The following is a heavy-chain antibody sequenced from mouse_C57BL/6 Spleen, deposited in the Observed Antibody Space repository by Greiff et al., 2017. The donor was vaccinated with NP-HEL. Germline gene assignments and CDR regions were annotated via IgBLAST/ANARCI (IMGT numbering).Heavy chain of an antibody. CDR1: GYAFSSYW. CDR2: IYPGNGDT. V-gene: IGHV1-80*01. Sequence: VQLQESGAELVKPGASVKISCKASGYAFSSYWMNWVKQRPGKGLEWIGPIYPGNGDTNYNGKFKGKAKLTADKSSSTAYMQLSSLTSEDSAVYFCTREVHYGSFAYWGQGTLVTVSA. CDR3: TREVHYGSFAY. J-gene: IGHJ3*01. D-gene: IGHD2-2*01.